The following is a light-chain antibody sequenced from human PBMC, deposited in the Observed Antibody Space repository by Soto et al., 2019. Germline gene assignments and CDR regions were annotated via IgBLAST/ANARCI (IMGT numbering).Light chain of an antibody. J-gene: IGKJ4*01. CDR2: DAS. Sequence: EIALTQSPTTLSVSPGERATLSCTTSQSVSSDLAWYQQKPGQAPRLLIYDASTRATGVPARFSGSGFGTDFTLTISSLQSEDFAVYYCQEYINWPRLTFGGGTKVDVK. CDR1: QSVSSD. V-gene: IGKV3-15*01. CDR3: QEYINWPRLT.